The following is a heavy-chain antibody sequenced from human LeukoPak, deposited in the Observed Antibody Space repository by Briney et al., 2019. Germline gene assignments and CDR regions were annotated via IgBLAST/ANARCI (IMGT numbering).Heavy chain of an antibody. CDR2: IWYDGSNK. V-gene: IGHV3-33*01. Sequence: GRSLRLSCAASGFSFSNYGMNWVRQAPGKGLEWMAVIWYDGSNKYYADSVKGRFTISRDNSKNTLYLQVDSLRAEDTAVYYCARELLTTVSTTWDYFDYWGQGTLVTVSS. CDR3: ARELLTTVSTTWDYFDY. D-gene: IGHD4-11*01. CDR1: GFSFSNYG. J-gene: IGHJ4*02.